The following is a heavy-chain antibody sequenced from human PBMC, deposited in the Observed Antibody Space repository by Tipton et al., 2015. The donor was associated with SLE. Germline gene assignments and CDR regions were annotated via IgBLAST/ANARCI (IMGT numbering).Heavy chain of an antibody. CDR2: IYSGGTT. D-gene: IGHD6-19*01. CDR1: GFTVSSNY. J-gene: IGHJ3*02. V-gene: IGHV3-66*01. Sequence: SLRLSCAASGFTVSSNYMSWVRQAPGKGLEWVSVIYSGGTTYYADSVKGRFTISRDNSKNTLYLQMNILRAEDTAVYYCARDPNSSGWYGAFDIWGQGTMVTVSS. CDR3: ARDPNSSGWYGAFDI.